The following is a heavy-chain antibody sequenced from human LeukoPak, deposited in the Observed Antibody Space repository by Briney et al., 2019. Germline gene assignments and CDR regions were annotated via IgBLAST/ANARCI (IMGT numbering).Heavy chain of an antibody. CDR2: INVDGRDM. D-gene: IGHD3-16*01. CDR3: ARALGGNWFDP. Sequence: PGGSLRLSCAASGFTFSSYWMHWVRQAPGKGLMWVSRINVDGRDMTYADSVKGRFTISRDNAKNTLYLQMDSLRAEDTALYYCARALGGNWFDPWGQGALVTVSS. J-gene: IGHJ5*02. CDR1: GFTFSSYW. V-gene: IGHV3-74*01.